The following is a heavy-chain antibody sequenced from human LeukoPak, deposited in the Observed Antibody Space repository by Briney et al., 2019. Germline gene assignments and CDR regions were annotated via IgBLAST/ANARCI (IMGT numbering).Heavy chain of an antibody. CDR3: ARLYGTHIDY. CDR1: GFTFSSYD. Sequence: GGSLRLSCAASGFTFSSYDMNWVRQALGQGLEWVAAIWFDGSKEYYADSVEGRFTISRDNSKNMLYLQMNSLRAEDTAVYYCARLYGTHIDYWGQGTLVILSS. CDR2: IWFDGSKE. V-gene: IGHV3-33*08. D-gene: IGHD1-26*01. J-gene: IGHJ4*02.